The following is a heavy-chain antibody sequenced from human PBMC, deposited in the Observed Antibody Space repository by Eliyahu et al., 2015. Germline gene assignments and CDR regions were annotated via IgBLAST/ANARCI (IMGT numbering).Heavy chain of an antibody. CDR3: ARTHSSGWYADYYYGMDV. V-gene: IGHV4-4*07. CDR2: IYTSGST. CDR1: GXXLSSYY. J-gene: IGHJ6*02. D-gene: IGHD6-19*01. Sequence: QVQLQESGPXLVKPSETLSLTCTVSGXXLSSYYWXWIRQPAGKGLEWIGRIYTSGSTNYNPSLKSRVTMSVDTSKNQFSLKLSSVTAADTAVYYCARTHSSGWYADYYYGMDVWGQGTTVTVSS.